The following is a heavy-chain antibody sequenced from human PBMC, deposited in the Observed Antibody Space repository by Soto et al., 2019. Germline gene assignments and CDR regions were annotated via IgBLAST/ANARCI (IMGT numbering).Heavy chain of an antibody. Sequence: GGSLRLSCAASGFTFSSDLMSWVRQAPGKGLEWVANIKQDGSEKYYVDSVKGRFTISRDNAKNSLYLQMNSLRAEDTAVYYCAREYDSSPYTPYFDYWGQRNLVTVSS. J-gene: IGHJ4*02. V-gene: IGHV3-7*01. CDR3: AREYDSSPYTPYFDY. CDR1: GFTFSSDL. D-gene: IGHD3-22*01. CDR2: IKQDGSEK.